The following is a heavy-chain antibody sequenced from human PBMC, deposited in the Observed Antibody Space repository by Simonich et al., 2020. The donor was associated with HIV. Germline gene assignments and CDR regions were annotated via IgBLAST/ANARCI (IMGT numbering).Heavy chain of an antibody. V-gene: IGHV1-24*01. J-gene: IGHJ4*02. CDR3: ATDLTSRDYYGSGSYLDY. Sequence: QVQLVQSGAEVKKPGASVKVSCQVSGYTLTELSMHWVRQAPGKGLEWMGGFDPEDGETIYAQKFQGRVTMTEDTSTDTAYMELSSLRSEDTAVYYCATDLTSRDYYGSGSYLDYWGQGTLVTVSS. CDR2: FDPEDGET. CDR1: GYTLTELS. D-gene: IGHD3-10*01.